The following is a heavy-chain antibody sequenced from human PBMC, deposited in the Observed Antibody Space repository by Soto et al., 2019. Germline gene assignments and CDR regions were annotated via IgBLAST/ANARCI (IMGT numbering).Heavy chain of an antibody. CDR1: GDSITSNSYF. Sequence: QLQLQESGPGLVKPSETLSLTCTVSGDSITSNSYFWAWLPQPPGKGLEWFGSIYYSGTTHYNLALKSRVTISIDRAKNQFSLKLSSVTAADAAVYYCASHFSVAYFDYWGQGALVTVSS. J-gene: IGHJ4*02. CDR3: ASHFSVAYFDY. CDR2: IYYSGTT. V-gene: IGHV4-39*01.